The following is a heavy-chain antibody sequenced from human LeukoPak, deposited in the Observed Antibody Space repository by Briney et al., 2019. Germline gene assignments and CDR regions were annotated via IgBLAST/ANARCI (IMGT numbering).Heavy chain of an antibody. Sequence: GESLKISCRGSGYRFTNYRIAWVRQMPGKGLEWMGIIHPGDSETTYSPSFQGQVTISADKSINTAYLQWSSLKTSDTAMYYCARLDEDFYYDGSGYYFWGQGTLVTVSS. J-gene: IGHJ4*02. CDR1: GYRFTNYR. CDR3: ARLDEDFYYDGSGYYF. V-gene: IGHV5-51*01. CDR2: IHPGDSET. D-gene: IGHD3-22*01.